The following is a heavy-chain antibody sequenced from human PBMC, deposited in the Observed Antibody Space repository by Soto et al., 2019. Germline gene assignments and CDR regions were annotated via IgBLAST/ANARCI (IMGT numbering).Heavy chain of an antibody. CDR1: GFTFNSYA. V-gene: IGHV3-23*01. Sequence: GSLRLSCAASGFTFNSYAMSWVRQAPGKGLEWVSAISGSGGSTYCADSVKGRFTISRDNSKNTLYLQMNSLRAEDTAVYYCAKSVVDWLFFDYWGQGTLVTVSS. D-gene: IGHD3-9*01. CDR3: AKSVVDWLFFDY. J-gene: IGHJ4*02. CDR2: ISGSGGST.